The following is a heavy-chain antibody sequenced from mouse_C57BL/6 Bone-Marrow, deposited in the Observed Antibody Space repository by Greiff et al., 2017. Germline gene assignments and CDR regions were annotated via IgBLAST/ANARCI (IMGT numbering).Heavy chain of an antibody. J-gene: IGHJ4*01. Sequence: QVTLKESGPGILQPSQTLSLTCSFSGFSLSTFGMGVGWIRQPSGKGLEWLAHIWWDDDQYYNPALKSRLTISKDTSKNQVFLKIANVDTADTATYNCAHPIYYGNHGAMDYWGQGTTVTVSS. D-gene: IGHD2-1*01. CDR1: GFSLSTFGMG. CDR3: AHPIYYGNHGAMDY. CDR2: IWWDDDQ. V-gene: IGHV8-8*01.